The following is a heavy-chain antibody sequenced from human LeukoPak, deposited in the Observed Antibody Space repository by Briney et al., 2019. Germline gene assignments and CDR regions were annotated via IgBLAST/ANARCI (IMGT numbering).Heavy chain of an antibody. Sequence: ASVGVSCKASGYTFTVYYMHWVRQAPGQGLEWIVWINPNTDDTDYVQNFQGRVTMTRDTSISTAYMELSRLRSDDTAVYYCARAYSSSFHAPLRYWGQGTLVTVSS. CDR1: GYTFTVYY. J-gene: IGHJ4*02. D-gene: IGHD6-6*01. V-gene: IGHV1-2*02. CDR2: INPNTDDT. CDR3: ARAYSSSFHAPLRY.